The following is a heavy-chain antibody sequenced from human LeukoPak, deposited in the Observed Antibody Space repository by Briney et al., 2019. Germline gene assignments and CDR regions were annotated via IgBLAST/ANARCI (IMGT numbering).Heavy chain of an antibody. CDR3: ARWPLNYYDSSGYQY. Sequence: SETLSLTCAVYGGSFSGYYWSWIRQPPGKGLEWIGGINHSGSTNYNPSLKSRVTISVDTSKNQFSLKLSSVTAADTAVYYCARWPLNYYDSSGYQYWGQGTLVTVSS. J-gene: IGHJ4*02. V-gene: IGHV4-34*01. D-gene: IGHD3-22*01. CDR1: GGSFSGYY. CDR2: INHSGST.